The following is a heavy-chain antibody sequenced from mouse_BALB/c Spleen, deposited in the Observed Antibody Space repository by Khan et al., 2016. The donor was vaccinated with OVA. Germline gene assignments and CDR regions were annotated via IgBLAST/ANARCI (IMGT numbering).Heavy chain of an antibody. CDR2: IWSGGSS. V-gene: IGHV2-4-1*01. CDR3: TRVYYMYDRYFDV. J-gene: IGHJ1*01. D-gene: IGHD2-14*01. Sequence: QVQLKQSGPGLVQPSQSLSITCTVTDFSLITYGIHWVRQSPGKGLEWLGVIWSGGSSDYNAAFISRLSISKDNYKIQVLFKMNRPQTYHSAIYCCTRVYYMYDRYFDVWGAETTVIVAS. CDR1: DFSLITYG.